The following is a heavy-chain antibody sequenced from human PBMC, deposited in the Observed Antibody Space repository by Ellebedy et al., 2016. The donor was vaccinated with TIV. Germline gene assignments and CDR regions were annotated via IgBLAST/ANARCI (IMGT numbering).Heavy chain of an antibody. CDR1: GDSVSRNSAA. CDR2: TYYRSKWYN. D-gene: IGHD2-15*01. V-gene: IGHV6-1*01. CDR3: ARGKGGKYCSGGSCPRNNWFDP. Sequence: SQTLSLTCXISGDSVSRNSAAWNWIRQSPSSGLEWLGRTYYRSKWYNDYAVSVKSRITINPDTSKNQFSLQLNSVTPEDTAVYYCARGKGGKYCSGGSCPRNNWFDPWGQGTLVTVSS. J-gene: IGHJ5*02.